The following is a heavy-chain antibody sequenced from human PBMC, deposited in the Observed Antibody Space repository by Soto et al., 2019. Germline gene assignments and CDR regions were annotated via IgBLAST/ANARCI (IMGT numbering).Heavy chain of an antibody. CDR3: ARDPKTSGGQHWAFNYFDS. CDR1: VFTFSISP. CDR2: ISYDGTNK. D-gene: IGHD7-27*01. Sequence: GGSLRLSCAASVFTFSISPMHWVRQAPGKGPDWVALISYDGTNKFYADSVKGRFTISRDNSKSTLYLQVDSLRPEDAAVYYCARDPKTSGGQHWAFNYFDSWGQGTRVTVSA. J-gene: IGHJ4*02. V-gene: IGHV3-30-3*01.